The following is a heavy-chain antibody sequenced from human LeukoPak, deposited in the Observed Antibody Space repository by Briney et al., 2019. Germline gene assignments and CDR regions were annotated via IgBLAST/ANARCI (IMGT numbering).Heavy chain of an antibody. D-gene: IGHD5-12*01. CDR3: ARTNSGYGDYYFDS. Sequence: ASVKVSCKASGYIFTNYGISWVRQAPGQGLEWMGWMSAYNGNTKYTQKLQGRVTMTIDTSTSIAYMELRSLRSDDTAVYFCARTNSGYGDYYFDSWGQGTLVTVSS. CDR2: MSAYNGNT. CDR1: GYIFTNYG. J-gene: IGHJ4*02. V-gene: IGHV1-18*01.